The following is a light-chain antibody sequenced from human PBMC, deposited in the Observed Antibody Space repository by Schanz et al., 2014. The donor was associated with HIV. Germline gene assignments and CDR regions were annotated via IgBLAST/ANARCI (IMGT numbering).Light chain of an antibody. Sequence: EIVLTQSPGTLSLSPGERATLSCRTSQSVSSTYLAWSQQKPGQAPRLLIYGASRRATGIPDRFSGRGSGTDFTLTISRLESEDSAVYHCQQYGSSPWTFGQGTKVEIK. V-gene: IGKV3-20*01. CDR1: QSVSSTY. J-gene: IGKJ1*01. CDR3: QQYGSSPWT. CDR2: GAS.